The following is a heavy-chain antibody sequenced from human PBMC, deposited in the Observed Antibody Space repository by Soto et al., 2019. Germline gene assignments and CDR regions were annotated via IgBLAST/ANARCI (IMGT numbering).Heavy chain of an antibody. V-gene: IGHV4-31*03. Sequence: QVQLQESGPGLVKPSQTLSLTCTVSGGSISSGDYYWSWIRQHPGKGLEWIGYIYYSGSTYYNPSLKGRVTISVDTSKNQFPRKLSSVTAADTAVYYCARWWSGSRQGFDPWGQGTLVTVSS. CDR3: ARWWSGSRQGFDP. CDR2: IYYSGST. CDR1: GGSISSGDYY. J-gene: IGHJ5*02. D-gene: IGHD3-3*01.